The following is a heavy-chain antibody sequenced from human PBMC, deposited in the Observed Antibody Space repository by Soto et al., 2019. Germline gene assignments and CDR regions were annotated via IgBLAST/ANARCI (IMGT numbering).Heavy chain of an antibody. CDR1: GFTFTSSA. CDR3: AVLEWLLNPYVMDV. J-gene: IGHJ6*02. CDR2: IVVGSGNT. V-gene: IGHV1-58*01. D-gene: IGHD3-3*01. Sequence: SVKVSCKASGFTFTSSAVQWVRQARGQRLEWIGWIVVGSGNTNYAQKFQERVTITRDMSTSTAYMELSSLRSEDTAVYYCAVLEWLLNPYVMDVWGQGTTVTVSS.